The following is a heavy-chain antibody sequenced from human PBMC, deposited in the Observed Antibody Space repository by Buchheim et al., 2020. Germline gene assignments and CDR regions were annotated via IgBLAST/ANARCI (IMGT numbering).Heavy chain of an antibody. CDR2: IYPGDSDS. J-gene: IGHJ3*02. V-gene: IGHV5-51*01. CDR1: GYSFTTYW. CDR3: ARRAFDSSGHHGFDI. Sequence: EVQVVQSGPEVKKPGEYLRISCTGSGYSFTTYWIAWVRQMPGKGLEWMGVIYPGDSDSRYSPSFQDRVTLSADQSIRTAYPQWGSLTASDTAIYYCARRAFDSSGHHGFDIWGQGT. D-gene: IGHD3-22*01.